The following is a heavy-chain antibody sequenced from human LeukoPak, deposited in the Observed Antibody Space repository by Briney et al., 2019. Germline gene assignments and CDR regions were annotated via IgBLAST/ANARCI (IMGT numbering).Heavy chain of an antibody. J-gene: IGHJ5*02. V-gene: IGHV3-48*04. CDR1: GFTFSDYT. CDR3: ARGPPLFDP. Sequence: PGGSLRLSCVASGFTFSDYTMNWVRQAPGKGLEWISYIDISSSSTYYADSVKGRFTISRDNAKNSLYLQMSSLRAEDTALYYCARGPPLFDPGAQGTLVTVSS. CDR2: IDISSSST.